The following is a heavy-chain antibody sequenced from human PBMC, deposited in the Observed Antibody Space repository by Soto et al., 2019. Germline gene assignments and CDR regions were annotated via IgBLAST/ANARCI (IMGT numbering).Heavy chain of an antibody. CDR2: IYYSGST. V-gene: IGHV4-59*01. CDR1: GGSISSYY. Sequence: SETLSLTCTGSGGSISSYYWSWIRQPPGKGLEWIGYIYYSGSTNYNPSLKSRVTISVDTSKNQFSLKLSSVTAADTAVYYCARAYGGYADYWGQGALVTVS. D-gene: IGHD5-12*01. CDR3: ARAYGGYADY. J-gene: IGHJ4*02.